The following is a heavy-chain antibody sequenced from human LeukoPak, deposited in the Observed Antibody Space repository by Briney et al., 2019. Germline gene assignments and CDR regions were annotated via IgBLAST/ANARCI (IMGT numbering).Heavy chain of an antibody. CDR2: LNPNSGNT. V-gene: IGHV1-8*01. CDR1: GYTFTSYD. Sequence: ASVKVSCKASGYTFTSYDSNWVRQATGQELEWMGWLNPNSGNTGYAQKFQGRVTMTRNTSISTAYMELSSLRSEDTAVYYCARGSSSWYFYGMDVWGQGTTVTVSS. CDR3: ARGSSSWYFYGMDV. D-gene: IGHD6-13*01. J-gene: IGHJ6*02.